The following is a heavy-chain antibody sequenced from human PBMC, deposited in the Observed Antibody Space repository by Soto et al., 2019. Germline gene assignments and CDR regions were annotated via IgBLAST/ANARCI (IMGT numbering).Heavy chain of an antibody. Sequence: ESGGGVVQPGRSLRLSCAASGFTFSSYGMHWVRQAPGKGLEWVAVIWYDGSNKYYADSVKGRFTISRDNSKNTLYLQMNSLRAEDTAVYYCARDGDSGSYYFDYWGQGTLVTVSS. D-gene: IGHD3-10*01. CDR2: IWYDGSNK. J-gene: IGHJ4*02. CDR3: ARDGDSGSYYFDY. V-gene: IGHV3-33*01. CDR1: GFTFSSYG.